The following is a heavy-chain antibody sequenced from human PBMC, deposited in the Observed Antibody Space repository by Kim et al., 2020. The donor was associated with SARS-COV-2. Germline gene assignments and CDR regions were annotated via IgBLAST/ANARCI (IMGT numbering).Heavy chain of an antibody. CDR3: ARGEEEMATIAVDY. Sequence: GGSLRLSCAASGFTFSSYWMHWVRQAPGKGLVWVSRINSDGSSTSYADSVKGRFTISRDNAKNTLYLQMNSLRAEDTAVYYCARGEEEMATIAVDYWGQGTLVTVSS. D-gene: IGHD5-12*01. V-gene: IGHV3-74*01. CDR2: INSDGSST. CDR1: GFTFSSYW. J-gene: IGHJ4*02.